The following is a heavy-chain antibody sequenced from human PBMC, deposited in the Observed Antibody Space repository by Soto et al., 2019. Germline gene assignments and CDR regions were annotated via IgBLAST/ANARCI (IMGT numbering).Heavy chain of an antibody. CDR2: INADGRST. CDR3: ARGPPDYSKRRYVGDS. J-gene: IGHJ4*02. CDR1: GFTFRSYW. D-gene: IGHD6-13*01. Sequence: GGSLRLSCAASGFTFRSYWMHWVRQAPGKGLLWVSRINADGRSTNYADSVKGRFTISRDNAKNTLYLQMNSLRVEDTAVYYCARGPPDYSKRRYVGDSWAQGSLVIVSS. V-gene: IGHV3-74*01.